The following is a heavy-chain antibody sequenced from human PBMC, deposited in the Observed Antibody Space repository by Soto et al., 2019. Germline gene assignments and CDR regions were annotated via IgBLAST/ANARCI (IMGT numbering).Heavy chain of an antibody. CDR3: ARDPGIPGRFWYFDL. V-gene: IGHV1-2*04. CDR1: GYKFSDYY. J-gene: IGHJ2*01. Sequence: QVLLVQSGAEMKKPGASVKVSCKASGYKFSDYYIHWVRQTPGQGLERMGWVNPKRGDAIYAQKFQGWVTMTRDAAISTAYLELNRLSSDDTATYYCARDPGIPGRFWYFDLWGRGTLITVSS. D-gene: IGHD3-3*01. CDR2: VNPKRGDA.